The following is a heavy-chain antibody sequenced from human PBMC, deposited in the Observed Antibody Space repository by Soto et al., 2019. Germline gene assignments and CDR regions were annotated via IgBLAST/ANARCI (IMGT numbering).Heavy chain of an antibody. V-gene: IGHV3-48*02. D-gene: IGHD2-15*01. Sequence: GVSLILSCAASELNIRSYGMNWVSKKPGKGLEWVSYISSSNRTINYADSVKGRFIISRDNAKNSLYLQMHSLRDEDTAVYYCAREGWPLLQTGMDVWGQGTTVTV. CDR1: ELNIRSYG. CDR2: ISSSNRTI. J-gene: IGHJ6*02. CDR3: AREGWPLLQTGMDV.